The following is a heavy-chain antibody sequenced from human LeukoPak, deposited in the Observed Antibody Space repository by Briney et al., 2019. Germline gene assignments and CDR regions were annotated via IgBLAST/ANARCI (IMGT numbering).Heavy chain of an antibody. Sequence: PSETLSLTCTVSGGSISSGSYYWSWIRQPAGKGLEWIGRIYTSGSTNYNPSLKSRVTISVDTSKNQFSLKLSSVTAADTAVYYCARANDFGPRLRDNWFDPWGQGTLVTVSS. CDR2: IYTSGST. CDR1: GGSISSGSYY. CDR3: ARANDFGPRLRDNWFDP. J-gene: IGHJ5*02. D-gene: IGHD3-3*01. V-gene: IGHV4-61*02.